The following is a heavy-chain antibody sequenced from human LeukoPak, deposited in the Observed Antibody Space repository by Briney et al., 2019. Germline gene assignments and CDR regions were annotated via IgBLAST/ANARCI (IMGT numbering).Heavy chain of an antibody. Sequence: KTSETLSLTCTVSGYSISSGYYWGWIRQPPGKGLEWIGSIYHSGSTYYNPSLKSRVTISVDTSKNQFSLKLSSVTAADTAVYYCARDLEASGWPEFDYWGQGTLVTVSS. CDR1: GYSISSGYY. D-gene: IGHD6-19*01. V-gene: IGHV4-38-2*02. CDR2: IYHSGST. CDR3: ARDLEASGWPEFDY. J-gene: IGHJ4*02.